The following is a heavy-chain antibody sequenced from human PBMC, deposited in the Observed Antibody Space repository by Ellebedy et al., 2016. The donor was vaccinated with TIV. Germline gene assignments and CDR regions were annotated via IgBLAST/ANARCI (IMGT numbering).Heavy chain of an antibody. CDR2: IYYSGST. CDR1: GGSIGSSSYY. J-gene: IGHJ4*02. D-gene: IGHD4-17*01. Sequence: MPGGSLRLSCTVSGGSIGSSSYYWGWIRQTPGKGLEWIGSIYYSGSTYYNPSLKSRVTISVDTSKNQFSLKLSSVTSADTAVYYCAREPALTVTTLTGADYWGQGTLVTVSS. CDR3: AREPALTVTTLTGADY. V-gene: IGHV4-39*01.